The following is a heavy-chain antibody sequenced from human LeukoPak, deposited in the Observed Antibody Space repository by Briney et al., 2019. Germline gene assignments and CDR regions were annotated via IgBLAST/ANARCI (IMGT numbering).Heavy chain of an antibody. CDR2: IWYDGSNK. J-gene: IGHJ4*02. Sequence: GGSLRLSCAASGFTFSSYAMSWVRQAPGKGLEWVAVIWYDGSNKYYADSVKGRFTISRDNSKNTLYLQMNSLRAEDTAVYYCARDHNYYYDSSGYGYWGQGTLVTVSS. CDR3: ARDHNYYYDSSGYGY. V-gene: IGHV3-33*08. D-gene: IGHD3-22*01. CDR1: GFTFSSYA.